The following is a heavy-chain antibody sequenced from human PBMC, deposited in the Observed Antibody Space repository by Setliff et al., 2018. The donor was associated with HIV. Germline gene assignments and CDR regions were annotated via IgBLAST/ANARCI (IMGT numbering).Heavy chain of an antibody. CDR1: DDSFSNYD. D-gene: IGHD2-15*01. CDR2: ISSSGTT. V-gene: IGHV4-4*09. Sequence: KLPETLSLTCVVSDDSFSNYDWTWIRQPPGKALEWIGYISSSGTTNYNPSLRSRVTISIETSNTRFSLWLRSVTAADTATYFCARLGRAIDDGGSSLRLDFWGQGMLVTVSS. J-gene: IGHJ4*02. CDR3: ARLGRAIDDGGSSLRLDF.